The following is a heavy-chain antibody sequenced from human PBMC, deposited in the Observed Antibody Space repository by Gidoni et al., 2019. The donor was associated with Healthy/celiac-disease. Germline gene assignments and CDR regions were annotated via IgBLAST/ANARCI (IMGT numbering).Heavy chain of an antibody. CDR3: TTDMSMRGPGPMVRGVKDFDY. V-gene: IGHV3-15*01. J-gene: IGHJ4*02. D-gene: IGHD3-10*01. CDR1: GFTFSNAW. CDR2: IKSKTDGGTT. Sequence: EVQLVESGGGLVKPGGSLRLSCAASGFTFSNAWMSWVRQAPGKGLEWVGRIKSKTDGGTTDYAAPVKGRFTISRDDSKNTLYLQMNSLKTEDTAVYYCTTDMSMRGPGPMVRGVKDFDYWGQGTLVTVSS.